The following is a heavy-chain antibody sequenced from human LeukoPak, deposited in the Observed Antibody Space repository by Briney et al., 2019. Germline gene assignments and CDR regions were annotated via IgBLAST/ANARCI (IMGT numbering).Heavy chain of an antibody. J-gene: IGHJ4*02. D-gene: IGHD2-15*01. CDR1: GLAFSAYK. CDR3: VVGGSPGY. V-gene: IGHV3-74*01. Sequence: GGSMRLSCAASGLAFSAYKMHWVRQAPRKGLVWVSRISTDGYTTDYADFVQGRFTASRDNTKNTWSLEMNSLRAEDTAVCYCVVGGSPGYWGQGTLVTVSS. CDR2: ISTDGYTT.